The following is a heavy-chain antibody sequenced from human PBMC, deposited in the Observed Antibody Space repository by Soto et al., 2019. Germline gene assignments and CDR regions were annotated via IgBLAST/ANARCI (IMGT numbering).Heavy chain of an antibody. D-gene: IGHD6-19*01. Sequence: SGPTLVNPTETLTLTCTVSGFSLSNARMGVSWIRQPPGKALEWLAHIFSNDEKSYSTSLKSRLTISKDTSKSQVVLTMTNMDPVDTATYFCAHSRGWPPIQFDYWGQGTLVTVSS. J-gene: IGHJ4*02. CDR1: GFSLSNARMG. CDR2: IFSNDEK. V-gene: IGHV2-26*01. CDR3: AHSRGWPPIQFDY.